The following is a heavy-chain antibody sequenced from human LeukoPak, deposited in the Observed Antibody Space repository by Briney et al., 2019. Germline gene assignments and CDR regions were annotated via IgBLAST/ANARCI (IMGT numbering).Heavy chain of an antibody. V-gene: IGHV3-23*01. Sequence: GGSLRLSCAASGFTFSSYWMSWVRQAPGKGLEWVSAISGSGGSTYYADSVKGRFTISRDNSKNTLYLQMNSLRAEDTAVYYCAKFNGGYPIFDYWGQGTLVTVSS. D-gene: IGHD4-17*01. J-gene: IGHJ4*02. CDR1: GFTFSSYW. CDR3: AKFNGGYPIFDY. CDR2: ISGSGGST.